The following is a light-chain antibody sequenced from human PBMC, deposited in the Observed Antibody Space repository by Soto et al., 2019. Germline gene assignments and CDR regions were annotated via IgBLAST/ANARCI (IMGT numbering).Light chain of an antibody. CDR3: QQSYSTPIT. V-gene: IGKV1-39*01. J-gene: IGKJ5*01. CDR1: QSISSY. CDR2: AAS. Sequence: DIQMSQFSSSVSSSVGDRVTITCRASQSISSYLNWYQQKPGKAPKLLIYAASSLQSGVPSRFSGSGSGTDFTLTISSLQPEDFATYYCQQSYSTPITFGQGTRLEIK.